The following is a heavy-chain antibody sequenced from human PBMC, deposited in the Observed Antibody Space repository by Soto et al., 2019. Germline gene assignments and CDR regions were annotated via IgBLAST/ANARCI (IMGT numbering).Heavy chain of an antibody. V-gene: IGHV4-4*07. Sequence: PSETLSLTCTVSGASISGFYWSWIRKSAGKGLEWIGRIYATGTTDYNPSLKSRVMMSVDTSKKQFSLKLRSVTAADTAVYFCVRDGTKTLRDWFDPWGQGISVTVSS. CDR3: VRDGTKTLRDWFDP. D-gene: IGHD1-1*01. J-gene: IGHJ5*02. CDR2: IYATGTT. CDR1: GASISGFY.